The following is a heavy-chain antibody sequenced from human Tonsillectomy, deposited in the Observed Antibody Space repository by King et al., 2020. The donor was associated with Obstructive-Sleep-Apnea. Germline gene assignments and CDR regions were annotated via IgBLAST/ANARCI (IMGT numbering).Heavy chain of an antibody. CDR2: IIPILGIA. V-gene: IGHV1-69*09. Sequence: QLVQSGAEVKKPGSSVKVSCKASGGTFSSYAISWVRQAPGQGLEWMGGIIPILGIANYAQKFQGRVTITADKSTSTAYMELSSLRSEDTAVYYCARGTFIVVVPAAMGYYYYYGMDVWGHGTTVTVSS. CDR1: GGTFSSYA. CDR3: ARGTFIVVVPAAMGYYYYYGMDV. D-gene: IGHD2-2*01. J-gene: IGHJ6*02.